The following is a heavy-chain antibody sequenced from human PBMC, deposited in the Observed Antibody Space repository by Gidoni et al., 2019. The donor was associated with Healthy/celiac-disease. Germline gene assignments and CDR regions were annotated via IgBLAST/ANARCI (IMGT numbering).Heavy chain of an antibody. J-gene: IGHJ4*02. D-gene: IGHD3-3*01. Sequence: EVQLAASGGLLVQPGMSLSLPCAASGFTFADYALHWVRQDPGKGLEWVAGISWNSGSIGYADAVKGRFTIARDNAKNSLYLKRNSLRAEDTALYYCAKGPVWSGYRCDYGGKGNLVTVSS. CDR3: AKGPVWSGYRCDY. CDR1: GFTFADYA. V-gene: IGHV3-9*01. CDR2: ISWNSGSI.